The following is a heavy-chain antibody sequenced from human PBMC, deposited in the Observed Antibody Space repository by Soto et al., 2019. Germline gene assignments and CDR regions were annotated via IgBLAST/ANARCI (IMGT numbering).Heavy chain of an antibody. CDR1: GYTFTSYG. CDR3: ASRKLGYCTNGVCSYDY. CDR2: ISAYNGNT. J-gene: IGHJ4*02. D-gene: IGHD2-8*01. Sequence: ASVKVSCKASGYTFTSYGISWVRQAPGQGLEWMGWISAYNGNTNYAQKLQGRVTMTTDTSTSTAYMELRSLRSDDTAVYYCASRKLGYCTNGVCSYDYWGQGTLVTVSS. V-gene: IGHV1-18*01.